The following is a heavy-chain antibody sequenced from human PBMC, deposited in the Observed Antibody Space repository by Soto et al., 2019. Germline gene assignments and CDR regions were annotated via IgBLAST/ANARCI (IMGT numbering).Heavy chain of an antibody. CDR3: AKDGGKAVAGTYYYYYYGMDV. CDR1: GGTFSSYA. Sequence: SVKVSCKASGGTFSSYAISWVRQAPGQGLEWMGGIIPIFGTANYAQKFQGRVTITADESTSTAYMELSSLRAEDTAVYYCAKDGGKAVAGTYYYYYYGMDVWGQGTTVTVSS. D-gene: IGHD6-19*01. J-gene: IGHJ6*02. V-gene: IGHV1-69*13. CDR2: IIPIFGTA.